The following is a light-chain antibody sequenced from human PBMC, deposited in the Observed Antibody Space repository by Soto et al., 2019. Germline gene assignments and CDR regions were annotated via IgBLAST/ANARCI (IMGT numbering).Light chain of an antibody. Sequence: DIVMTQSPLSLPVTPGEPASISCRSSQSLLHSNGYNYLDWYLQKPGQSPQLLIYLGSNRASGVPDRFSGSGSGTDFTLNISRVAAEDVGVYYCMQALQTWTFGQGTKVEIK. V-gene: IGKV2-28*01. CDR2: LGS. CDR3: MQALQTWT. CDR1: QSLLHSNGYNY. J-gene: IGKJ1*01.